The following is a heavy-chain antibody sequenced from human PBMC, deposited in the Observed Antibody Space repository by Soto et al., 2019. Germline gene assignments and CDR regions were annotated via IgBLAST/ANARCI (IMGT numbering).Heavy chain of an antibody. CDR2: IYHLGTT. J-gene: IGHJ5*02. CDR3: ARTGKFYYYDMSGLPFDP. CDR1: GDTVSSTRW. V-gene: IGHV4-4*02. D-gene: IGHD3-22*01. Sequence: PSETLSLTCTVPGDTVSSTRWWSWVRLSPGRGLEWIGDIYHLGTTNYNPSLKRRVSISLDKSKNQFSLKLTSVTAADTAVYFCARTGKFYYYDMSGLPFDPWGPG.